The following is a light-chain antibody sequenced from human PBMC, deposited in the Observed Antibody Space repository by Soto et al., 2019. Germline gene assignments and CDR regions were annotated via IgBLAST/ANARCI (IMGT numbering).Light chain of an antibody. CDR1: QSVSSSY. V-gene: IGKV3-20*01. CDR2: GAS. Sequence: LTQYRDTLSLSPGVDLTGSCSVSQSVSSSYLAWYQQKPGQAPRRLIYGASSRATGIPDRFSCFGSGTAVSVIVRRLEPYYCAVHYFQQYGSSSWTMGQGTKVDIK. J-gene: IGKJ1*01. CDR3: QQYGSSSWT.